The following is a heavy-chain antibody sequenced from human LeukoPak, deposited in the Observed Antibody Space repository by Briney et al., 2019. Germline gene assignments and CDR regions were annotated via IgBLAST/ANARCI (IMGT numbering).Heavy chain of an antibody. Sequence: ASVNLSCKASEYTFTGHDINWVRQAAGQGPEWMGWMNPSLGHTGYAQQFQGRVAMTRDISIGTAYMELSSLRSEDTAVYYCARSSFPIQLWLVFDYWGQGTLVTVSS. D-gene: IGHD5-18*01. CDR1: EYTFTGHD. CDR2: MNPSLGHT. V-gene: IGHV1-8*01. CDR3: ARSSFPIQLWLVFDY. J-gene: IGHJ4*02.